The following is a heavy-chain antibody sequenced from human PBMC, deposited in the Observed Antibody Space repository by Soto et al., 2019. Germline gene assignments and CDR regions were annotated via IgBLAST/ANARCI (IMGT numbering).Heavy chain of an antibody. D-gene: IGHD3-10*01. Sequence: QLQLQESGPGLVKPSETLSLTCTVSGGSISSSSYYWGWIRQPPGKGLEWIGSIYYSGSTYYTPSLKGRATISVDTSKNQFSLKLSSVTAADTAVYYCARHNYYGSGSYQAAFDIWGQGTMVTVSS. CDR1: GGSISSSSYY. V-gene: IGHV4-39*01. J-gene: IGHJ3*02. CDR2: IYYSGST. CDR3: ARHNYYGSGSYQAAFDI.